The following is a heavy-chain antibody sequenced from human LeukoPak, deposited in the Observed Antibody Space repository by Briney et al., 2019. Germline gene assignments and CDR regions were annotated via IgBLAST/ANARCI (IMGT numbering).Heavy chain of an antibody. V-gene: IGHV4-30-4*01. CDR2: IYYSGST. CDR3: ARWEQAYHYYGMDV. D-gene: IGHD1-26*01. CDR1: GGSISSGDYY. J-gene: IGHJ6*02. Sequence: SETLSLTCTVSGGSISSGDYYWSWIRQPPGKGLEWIGYIYYSGSTYYNPSLKSRVTISVDTSKNQFSLKLSSVTAADTAVYYCARWEQAYHYYGMDVWGQGTTVTVSS.